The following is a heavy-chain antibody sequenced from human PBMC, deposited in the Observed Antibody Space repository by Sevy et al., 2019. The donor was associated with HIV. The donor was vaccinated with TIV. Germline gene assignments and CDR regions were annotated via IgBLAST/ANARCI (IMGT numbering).Heavy chain of an antibody. J-gene: IGHJ5*02. CDR2: IYWNDDH. CDR1: GFSLSSSGEG. V-gene: IGHV2-5*01. D-gene: IGHD2-15*01. Sequence: SGPTLVNPTQTLTLTCTFYGFSLSSSGEGVGWIRQPPGKALEWLAIIYWNDDHRYRPSLKNRLTITEDTSKNQVVLNMRNIDPEDTATYYCAHFHPTYCSGNNRYSRRFDPWGRGILVTVSS. CDR3: AHFHPTYCSGNNRYSRRFDP.